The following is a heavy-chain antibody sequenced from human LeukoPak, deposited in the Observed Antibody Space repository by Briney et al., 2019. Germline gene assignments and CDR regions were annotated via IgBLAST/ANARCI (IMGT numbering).Heavy chain of an antibody. CDR1: GYTFTGYY. CDR3: ARPIYYESSAGAFDI. J-gene: IGHJ3*02. Sequence: ASVKVSCKASGYTFTGYYIHWVRQAPGQGLEWMGWINPNSGGTSYAQKFQGRVTMTRDTSITTAYMELSRLRSDDTAVYYCARPIYYESSAGAFDIWGQGTMDTVSS. V-gene: IGHV1-2*02. D-gene: IGHD3-22*01. CDR2: INPNSGGT.